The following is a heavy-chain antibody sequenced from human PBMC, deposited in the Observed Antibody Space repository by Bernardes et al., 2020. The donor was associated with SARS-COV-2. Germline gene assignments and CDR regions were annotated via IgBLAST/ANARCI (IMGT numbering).Heavy chain of an antibody. J-gene: IGHJ6*02. D-gene: IGHD2-15*01. CDR2: ISSSSSTI. Sequence: GGSLRLSCAASGFTSSSYSMNWVRQAPGKGLEWVSYISSSSSTIYYADSVKGRFTISRDNAKNSLYLQMNSLRAEDTAVYYCARDRRAYCSGGSCLQGWDVWGQGTTVTVSS. CDR3: ARDRRAYCSGGSCLQGWDV. V-gene: IGHV3-48*01. CDR1: GFTSSSYS.